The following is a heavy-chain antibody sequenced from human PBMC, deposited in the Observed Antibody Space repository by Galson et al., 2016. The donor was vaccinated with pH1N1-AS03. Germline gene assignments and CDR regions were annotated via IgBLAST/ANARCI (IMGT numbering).Heavy chain of an antibody. CDR1: GFQFGIYG. J-gene: IGHJ1*01. CDR2: ISSSSTTV. Sequence: SLRLSCAASGFQFGIYGMHWVRQAPGRGLEWLSYISSSSTTVYYADSTKGRFTVSRDNAKNSLYLQMNSLRDEDTAVYYCARGRSNNVHDKDFLYWGQGTLVTVSS. CDR3: ARGRSNNVHDKDFLY. D-gene: IGHD2/OR15-2a*01. V-gene: IGHV3-48*02.